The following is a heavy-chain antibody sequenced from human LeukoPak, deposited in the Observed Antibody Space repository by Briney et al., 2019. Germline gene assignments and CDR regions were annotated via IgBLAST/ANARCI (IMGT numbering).Heavy chain of an antibody. D-gene: IGHD3-3*01. Sequence: PPETLSLTCTVSGGSISSSSYYWGWIRQPPGKGLEWIGSIYYSGSTYYNPSLKSRVTISVDTSKNQFSLKLSSVTAADTAVYYCARVDFWSGYYTQANYYGVDVWSQGTTVTVSS. J-gene: IGHJ6*02. CDR1: GGSISSSSYY. CDR3: ARVDFWSGYYTQANYYGVDV. V-gene: IGHV4-39*01. CDR2: IYYSGST.